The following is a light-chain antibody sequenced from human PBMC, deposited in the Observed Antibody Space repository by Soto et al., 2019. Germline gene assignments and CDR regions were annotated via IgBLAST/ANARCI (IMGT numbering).Light chain of an antibody. J-gene: IGLJ1*01. V-gene: IGLV2-14*01. CDR1: SSDVGSYNY. Sequence: QSALTQPASVSGSPGQSITISCTGTSSDVGSYNYVSWYQQHPGKAPKLMIYEVSDRPSGISSRFSGSKSGNTASMTIYGLQTEEEADYYCSSYTSSSTLFGTGTKLTVL. CDR3: SSYTSSSTL. CDR2: EVS.